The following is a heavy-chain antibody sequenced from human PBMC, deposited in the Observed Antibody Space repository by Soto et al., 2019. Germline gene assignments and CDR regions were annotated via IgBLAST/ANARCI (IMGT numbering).Heavy chain of an antibody. CDR3: ARDHAPSGSYFPLDY. CDR2: IWYDGSNK. CDR1: GFTLSSYG. V-gene: IGHV3-33*01. Sequence: QVQLVESGGGVVQPGRSLRLSCAASGFTLSSYGMHWVRQAPGKGLEWVAVIWYDGSNKNYADSVRGRFTLSRDSSKNTLYLQMNSLRAEDTAVYYCARDHAPSGSYFPLDYWGQGTLVTVSS. J-gene: IGHJ4*02. D-gene: IGHD1-26*01.